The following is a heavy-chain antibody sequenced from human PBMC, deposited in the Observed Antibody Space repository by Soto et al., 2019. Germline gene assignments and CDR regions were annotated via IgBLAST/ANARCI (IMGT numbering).Heavy chain of an antibody. Sequence: QLQLQASGPGLVKPSETLSLTCTVSGGSISSSSYYWGWIRQPPGKGLEWIGSIYYSGSTYYNPSLKSRVTISVDTSKNQFSLKLSSVTAADTAVYYCARDQGSWQRRGLAYWGQGTLVTVSS. D-gene: IGHD3-16*01. CDR2: IYYSGST. CDR1: GGSISSSSYY. J-gene: IGHJ4*02. V-gene: IGHV4-39*07. CDR3: ARDQGSWQRRGLAY.